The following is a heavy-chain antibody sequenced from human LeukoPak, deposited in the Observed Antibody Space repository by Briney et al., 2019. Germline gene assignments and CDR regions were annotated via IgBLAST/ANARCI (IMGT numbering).Heavy chain of an antibody. CDR3: ARAPLSGTYYTDAFDI. CDR1: GNSISSGDYY. J-gene: IGHJ3*02. D-gene: IGHD1-26*01. CDR2: IYTSGST. Sequence: SETLSLTCTVSGNSISSGDYYWSWIRQPAGKGLEWIGRIYTSGSTNYNPSLKSRVTISGDTSKNQFSLTLTSVTAADTAVYFCARAPLSGTYYTDAFDIWGQGTMVTVSS. V-gene: IGHV4-61*02.